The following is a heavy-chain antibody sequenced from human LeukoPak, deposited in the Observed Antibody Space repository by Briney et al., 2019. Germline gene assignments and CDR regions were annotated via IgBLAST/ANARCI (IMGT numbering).Heavy chain of an antibody. D-gene: IGHD3-3*01. CDR2: ISSSSSYI. Sequence: PGGSLRLFCAASGFTFSSYSMNWVRQAPGKGLEWVSSISSSSSYIYYADSVKGRFTISRDNAKNPLYLQMNSLRAEDTAVYYCAREDTIFGVVIRYPDYWGQGTLVTVSS. V-gene: IGHV3-21*01. CDR1: GFTFSSYS. J-gene: IGHJ4*02. CDR3: AREDTIFGVVIRYPDY.